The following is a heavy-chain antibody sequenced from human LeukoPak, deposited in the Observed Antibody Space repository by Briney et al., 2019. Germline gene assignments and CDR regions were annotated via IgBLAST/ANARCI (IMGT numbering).Heavy chain of an antibody. CDR3: AKCRVSSSGSADY. CDR1: GYTFTSYY. Sequence: GASVKVSCKASGYTFTSYYMYWVRQAPGQGLEWMGKINPSGGSTTYAQKFQGRVTMTRDTSTSTVYMELSSLRSEDTAVYYCAKCRVSSSGSADYWGQGTLVTVSS. CDR2: INPSGGST. V-gene: IGHV1-46*01. D-gene: IGHD6-19*01. J-gene: IGHJ4*02.